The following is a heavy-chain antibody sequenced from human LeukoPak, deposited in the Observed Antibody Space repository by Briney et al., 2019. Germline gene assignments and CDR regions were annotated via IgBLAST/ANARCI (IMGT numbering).Heavy chain of an antibody. CDR1: GGSISSGDYY. CDR2: VYYSGST. D-gene: IGHD4-17*01. J-gene: IGHJ4*02. CDR3: ARERGPYGDYVGFDY. Sequence: SETLSLTCTVSGGSISSGDYYWSWIRQPPGKGLEWIGYVYYSGSTYYNPSLKSRVTISVDTSKNQFSLKLSSVTAADTAEYYCARERGPYGDYVGFDYWGQGTLVTVSS. V-gene: IGHV4-30-4*01.